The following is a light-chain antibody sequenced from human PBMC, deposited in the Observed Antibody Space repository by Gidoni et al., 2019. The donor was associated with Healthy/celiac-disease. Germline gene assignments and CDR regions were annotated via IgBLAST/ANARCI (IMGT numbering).Light chain of an antibody. CDR2: EGS. V-gene: IGLV2-23*01. J-gene: IGLJ2*01. CDR3: CSYAGSSTPVV. CDR1: SSYVGSYNL. Sequence: QSALTQPASVSGSPGQSITISCTGPSSYVGSYNLVSWYQQHPGKAPKLMIYEGSKRPSGVSNRFSGSKSGNTASLTISGLQAEDEADYYCCSYAGSSTPVVFGGGTKLTVL.